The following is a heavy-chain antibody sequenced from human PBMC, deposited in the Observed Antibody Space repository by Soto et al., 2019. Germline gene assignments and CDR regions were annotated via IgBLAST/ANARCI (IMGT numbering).Heavy chain of an antibody. J-gene: IGHJ5*02. CDR1: GGSVNIANYY. CDR2: IYYSGST. CDR3: ATGNMGISNTLNVGWFDP. V-gene: IGHV4-61*01. D-gene: IGHD1-1*01. Sequence: SETLSLTCTVSGGSVNIANYYLNWIRQPPGGGLEWIGYIYYSGSTNYKPSLKSRVTLSLDTSKNQFSLKLRSVTAADTAVYYCATGNMGISNTLNVGWFDPWGQGTLVTVSS.